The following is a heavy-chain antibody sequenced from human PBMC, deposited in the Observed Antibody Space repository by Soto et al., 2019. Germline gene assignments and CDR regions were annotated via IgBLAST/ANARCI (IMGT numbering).Heavy chain of an antibody. V-gene: IGHV1-18*01. CDR1: GYTFNSYG. Sequence: QVQLVQSGGEVKKPGASVKVSCKASGYTFNSYGISWVRQAPGQGLEWMGWIRGKSGNTNYAQNFQGRFTMTKDTSTSTAYMELRSLRAADAAVYYWERGQTVGDLWGQGTMVTVSS. CDR3: ERGQTVGDL. CDR2: IRGKSGNT. J-gene: IGHJ3*01. D-gene: IGHD3-10*01.